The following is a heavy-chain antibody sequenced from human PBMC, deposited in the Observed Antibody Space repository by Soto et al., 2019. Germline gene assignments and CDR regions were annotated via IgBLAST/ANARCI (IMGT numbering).Heavy chain of an antibody. CDR1: GFTFSSYA. CDR3: AFSSGSGSYCFDY. J-gene: IGHJ4*02. D-gene: IGHD3-10*01. V-gene: IGHV3-23*01. Sequence: EVQLLESGGGLVQPGGSLRLSCAASGFTFSSYAMWWVRQAPGKGLECVSAISGGGETTYYADSVKGRFTISRDNSKNTLYLQMYSLRAEETAVYYCAFSSGSGSYCFDYWGQGALVTVSS. CDR2: ISGGGETT.